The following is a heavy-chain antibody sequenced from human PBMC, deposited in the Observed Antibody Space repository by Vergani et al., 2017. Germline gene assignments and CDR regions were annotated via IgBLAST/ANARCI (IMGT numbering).Heavy chain of an antibody. V-gene: IGHV1-69*08. CDR2: IIPLLNIT. D-gene: IGHD3-10*01. Sequence: QVQLVQSGAEVKKPGSSVKVSCKASGGTFSSYSISWVRQAPGQGLEWRGRIIPLLNITNYAQKFQGRVTITADKSTSTVCLELSSLKSEDTAVYYCAGDAITVVREVTLSRAYWFDPWGQGTLVTVSS. CDR1: GGTFSSYS. CDR3: AGDAITVVREVTLSRAYWFDP. J-gene: IGHJ5*02.